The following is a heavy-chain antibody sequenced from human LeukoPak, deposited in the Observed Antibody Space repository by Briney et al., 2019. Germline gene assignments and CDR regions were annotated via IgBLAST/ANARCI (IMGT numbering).Heavy chain of an antibody. V-gene: IGHV3-30*04. CDR2: ISYDGSNK. J-gene: IGHJ4*02. CDR3: AKDLTTVNV. Sequence: GGSLRLSCAASGFTFSSYAMHWVRQAPGKGLEWVAVISYDGSNKYYADSVKGRFTISRDNSKNTLYLQMNSLRAEDTAVYYCAKDLTTVNVWGQGTLVTVSS. D-gene: IGHD4-17*01. CDR1: GFTFSSYA.